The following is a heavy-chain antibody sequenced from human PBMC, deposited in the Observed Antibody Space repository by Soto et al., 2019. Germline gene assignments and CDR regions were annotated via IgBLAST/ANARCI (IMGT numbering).Heavy chain of an antibody. CDR2: IDPSDSYT. CDR1: GYSFTSYW. D-gene: IGHD2-15*01. CDR3: SLHPTVVHPYYYRMDV. Sequence: GESLKISWKGSGYSFTSYWISWVRQMPGKGLEGMGRIDPSDSYTNYSPSFQGHVTISADKSISTAYLQWSSLNASNTPIYSSSLHPTVVHPYYYRMDVCRQGPTVTFSS. J-gene: IGHJ6*02. V-gene: IGHV5-10-1*01.